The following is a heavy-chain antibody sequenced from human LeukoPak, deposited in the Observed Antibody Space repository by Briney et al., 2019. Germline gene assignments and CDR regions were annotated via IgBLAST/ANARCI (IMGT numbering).Heavy chain of an antibody. Sequence: GGSLRLSCAASGFTFSSYGMHWVRQAPGKGLEWVAFIRYDGGNKYYADSVKGRFTISRDNSKNTLYLQMNSLRAEDTAVYYCAKDGNWNYVGYYYYYMDVWGKGTTVTVSS. CDR1: GFTFSSYG. V-gene: IGHV3-30*02. J-gene: IGHJ6*03. CDR2: IRYDGGNK. D-gene: IGHD1-7*01. CDR3: AKDGNWNYVGYYYYYMDV.